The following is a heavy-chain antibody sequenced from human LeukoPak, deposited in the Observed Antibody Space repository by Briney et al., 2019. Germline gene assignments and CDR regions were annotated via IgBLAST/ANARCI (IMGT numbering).Heavy chain of an antibody. CDR3: AKAAPSDY. CDR2: IRYDGSNK. J-gene: IGHJ4*02. Sequence: GGSLRLSCAASGFTFGTFGMHWVRQSPGKGLEWVAFIRYDGSNKYYADSVKGRLTISRDNSKNTLYLQMNSLRAEDTAVCYCAKAAPSDYWGQGTLVTVSS. V-gene: IGHV3-30*02. CDR1: GFTFGTFG.